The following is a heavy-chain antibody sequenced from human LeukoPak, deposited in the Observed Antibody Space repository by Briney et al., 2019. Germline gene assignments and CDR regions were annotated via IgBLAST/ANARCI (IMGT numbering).Heavy chain of an antibody. V-gene: IGHV1-18*01. CDR3: APPPGWNYGGWVDQ. Sequence: ASVKVSCKASGYTFTSYGISWVRQAPGQGLEWMGWISAYNGNTNYAQKLQGRVTMTTDTSTTTAYMELRSLRSDDTAVYYCAPPPGWNYGGWVDQWGQGTRVTVSS. CDR1: GYTFTSYG. CDR2: ISAYNGNT. D-gene: IGHD4-23*01. J-gene: IGHJ5*02.